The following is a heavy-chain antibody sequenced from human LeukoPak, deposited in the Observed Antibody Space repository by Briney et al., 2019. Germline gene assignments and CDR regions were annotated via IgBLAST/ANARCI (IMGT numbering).Heavy chain of an antibody. D-gene: IGHD4-11*01. Sequence: GGSLRLSCVASGFTFSDYAMNWVRQAPGEGLEWVSTFKTKYNQVYYAESVRGRFTISTDNSNNTVYLQMNSLRAEDTALYYCARSVPDYTRFDYWGQGALVTVSS. CDR2: FKTKYNQV. CDR1: GFTFSDYA. J-gene: IGHJ4*02. V-gene: IGHV3-23*05. CDR3: ARSVPDYTRFDY.